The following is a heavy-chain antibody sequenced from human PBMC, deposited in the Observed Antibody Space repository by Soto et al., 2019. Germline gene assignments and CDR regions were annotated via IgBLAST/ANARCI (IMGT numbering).Heavy chain of an antibody. D-gene: IGHD3-3*01. CDR3: ASPLKWSGYYIDFDY. CDR1: GATFSSFA. J-gene: IGHJ4*02. CDR2: IIPIFDTI. V-gene: IGHV1-69*01. Sequence: QVQLLQSGAEVKQPGSSVKVSCKASGATFSSFAFSWVRQAPGQGLEWMGVIIPIFDTISYAQKFQGRVTINADDSTRTASMELNSLTSDDTAVYYCASPLKWSGYYIDFDYWGQGTLVIVAS.